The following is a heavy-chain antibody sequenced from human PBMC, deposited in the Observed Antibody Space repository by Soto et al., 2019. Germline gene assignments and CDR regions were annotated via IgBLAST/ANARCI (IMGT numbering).Heavy chain of an antibody. V-gene: IGHV4-61*01. D-gene: IGHD1-26*01. CDR1: GGSVSSGSYY. J-gene: IGHJ4*02. CDR2: IYYSGSS. Sequence: SETLSLTCTVSGGSVSSGSYYWSWIRQPPGKGLEWIGYIYYSGSSSYNPSLKSRVTISVDTSKNQFSLKLSSVTAADTAVYYCARGETPWTDFDYWGQGTLVTVSS. CDR3: ARGETPWTDFDY.